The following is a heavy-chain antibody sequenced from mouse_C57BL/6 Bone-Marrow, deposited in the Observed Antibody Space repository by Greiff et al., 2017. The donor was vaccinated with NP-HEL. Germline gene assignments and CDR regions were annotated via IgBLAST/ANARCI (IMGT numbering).Heavy chain of an antibody. D-gene: IGHD1-1*01. J-gene: IGHJ3*01. CDR1: GFTFSSYG. CDR2: ISSGGSYT. V-gene: IGHV5-6*01. CDR3: ERDYYGSSYSFAY. Sequence: EVKLVESGGDLVKPGGSLKLSCAASGFTFSSYGMSWVRQTPDKRLEWVATISSGGSYTYYPDSVKGRFTISRDNAKNTLYLQMSNLKSEDTAMYYCERDYYGSSYSFAYWGQGTLVTVSA.